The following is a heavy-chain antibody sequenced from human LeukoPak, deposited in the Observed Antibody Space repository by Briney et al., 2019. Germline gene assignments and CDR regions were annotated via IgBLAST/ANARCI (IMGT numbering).Heavy chain of an antibody. J-gene: IGHJ5*02. D-gene: IGHD2-2*01. CDR2: IIPIFGTP. CDR1: GGTFSSHA. Sequence: SVKVSCKASGGTFSSHAISWVRQAPGQGLEWMGGIIPIFGTPNYAQKFQGRVTITTDESTSTAYMELSSLRSEDTAVYYCARDRNVVVPAAPEGFDPWGQGTLVTVSS. V-gene: IGHV1-69*05. CDR3: ARDRNVVVPAAPEGFDP.